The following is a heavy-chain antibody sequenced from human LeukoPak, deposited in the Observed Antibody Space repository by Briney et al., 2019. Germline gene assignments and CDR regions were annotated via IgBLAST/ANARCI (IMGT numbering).Heavy chain of an antibody. CDR2: IRSKANSYAT. V-gene: IGHV3-73*01. J-gene: IGHJ4*02. D-gene: IGHD5-24*01. CDR3: TRETPFDY. Sequence: PGGSLRLSCAASGFTFSGSAMHWVRQASGEGLGWVGRIRSKANSYATAYAASVKGRFTISRDDSKNTAYLQMNSLKTEDTAVYYCTRETPFDYWGQGTLVTVSS. CDR1: GFTFSGSA.